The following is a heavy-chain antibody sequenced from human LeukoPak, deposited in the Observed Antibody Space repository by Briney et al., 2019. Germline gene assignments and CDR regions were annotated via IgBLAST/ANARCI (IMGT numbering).Heavy chain of an antibody. J-gene: IGHJ4*01. D-gene: IGHD7-27*01. CDR3: AREANWGSAHFDS. CDR2: INPSGGST. CDR1: GYTFTSYY. V-gene: IGHV1-46*01. Sequence: ASVKVSFKASGYTFTSYYMHWVRQAPGQGLEWMGIINPSGGSTSYAQKFQSRVTMTRDTSTSTVYMALSSLTSEDTAVYYCAREANWGSAHFDSWGHGTLVTVSS.